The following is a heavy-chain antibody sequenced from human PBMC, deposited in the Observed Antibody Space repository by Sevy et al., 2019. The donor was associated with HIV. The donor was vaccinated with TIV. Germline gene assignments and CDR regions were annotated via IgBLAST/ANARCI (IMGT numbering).Heavy chain of an antibody. CDR1: GYTFTSYG. J-gene: IGHJ5*02. D-gene: IGHD3-10*01. V-gene: IGHV1-18*01. CDR2: ISAYNGNT. Sequence: ASVKVSCKASGYTFTSYGISWVRQAPGQGLEWMGWISAYNGNTNYAQKLQGRVTMTTDTSTSTAYMELRSLRSDDTAVYYCARSPFYGSGSYYPNNWFDPWGQGTLVTVSS. CDR3: ARSPFYGSGSYYPNNWFDP.